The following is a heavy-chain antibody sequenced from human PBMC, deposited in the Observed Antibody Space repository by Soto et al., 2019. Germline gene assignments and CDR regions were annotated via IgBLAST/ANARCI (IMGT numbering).Heavy chain of an antibody. V-gene: IGHV3-33*01. CDR1: GFSFNTYG. D-gene: IGHD3-10*01. J-gene: IGHJ4*02. Sequence: QVQLVESGGGVVQPGRSLRLSCATSGFSFNTYGMHWVRQAPGKGLQWVALIWFDGTKKYYGDSVKGRFTISKDSSKNPLYLQMNSLRAEDTAIYYCARASIDFYGSVPEYWGQGTPVTVSS. CDR2: IWFDGTKK. CDR3: ARASIDFYGSVPEY.